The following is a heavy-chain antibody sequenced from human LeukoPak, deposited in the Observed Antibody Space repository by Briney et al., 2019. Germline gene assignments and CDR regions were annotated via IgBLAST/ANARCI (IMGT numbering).Heavy chain of an antibody. V-gene: IGHV4-61*09. Sequence: SQTLSLTCTVSGGSISSGSYYWSWIRQPAGKGLEWIGHIYTSGSTNYNPSLKSRVTISLDTSKNQFSLKLNSLTTADTAVYYCTRGAGWLIDYWGQGILVTVSS. D-gene: IGHD3-16*01. CDR3: TRGAGWLIDY. CDR1: GGSISSGSYY. J-gene: IGHJ4*02. CDR2: IYTSGST.